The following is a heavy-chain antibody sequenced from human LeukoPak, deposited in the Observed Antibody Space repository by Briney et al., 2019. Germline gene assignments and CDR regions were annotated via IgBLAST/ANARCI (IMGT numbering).Heavy chain of an antibody. CDR2: IYYSGST. V-gene: IGHV4-39*07. D-gene: IGHD3-22*01. CDR3: ARDREANYYDSSGYQIDY. CDR1: GGSISSSSYY. Sequence: SETLSLTCTVSGGSISSSSYYWGWIRQPPGKGLEWIGSIYYSGSTYYNPSLKSRVTISVDTSKNQFSLKLSSVTAADTAVYYCARDREANYYDSSGYQIDYWGQGALVTVSS. J-gene: IGHJ4*02.